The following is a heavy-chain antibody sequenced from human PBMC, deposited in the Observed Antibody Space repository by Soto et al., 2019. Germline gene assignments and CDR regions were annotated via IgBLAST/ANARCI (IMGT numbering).Heavy chain of an antibody. CDR3: AREGYDILTGPNAFDI. CDR2: ISSSSSTI. J-gene: IGHJ3*02. D-gene: IGHD3-9*01. CDR1: GFTFSSYS. V-gene: IGHV3-48*01. Sequence: EVQLVESGGGLVQPGGCLRLSCAASGFTFSSYSMNWVRQAPGKGLEWVSYISSSSSTIYYADSVKGRFTISRDNAKNSLYLQMNSLRAEDTAVYYCAREGYDILTGPNAFDIWGQGTMVTVSS.